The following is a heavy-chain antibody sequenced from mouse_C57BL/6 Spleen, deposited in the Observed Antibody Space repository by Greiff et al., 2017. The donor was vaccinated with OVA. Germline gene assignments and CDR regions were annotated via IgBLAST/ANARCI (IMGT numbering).Heavy chain of an antibody. V-gene: IGHV1-64*01. CDR3: ARWGYYGSSYWDAMDY. CDR1: GYTFTSYW. Sequence: QVQLQQPGAELVKPGASVKLSCKASGYTFTSYWMHWVKQRPGQGLEWIGMIHPNSGSTNYNEKFKSKATLTVDKSSSTAYMQLSSLTSEDSAVYYCARWGYYGSSYWDAMDYWGQGTSVTVSS. CDR2: IHPNSGST. J-gene: IGHJ4*01. D-gene: IGHD1-1*01.